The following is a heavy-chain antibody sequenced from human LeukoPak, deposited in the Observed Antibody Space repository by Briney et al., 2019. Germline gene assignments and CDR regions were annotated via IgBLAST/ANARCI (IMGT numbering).Heavy chain of an antibody. Sequence: SETLSLTCTVSGGSISSYYWSWIRQPPGKGLEWIGYFYYSGSTNYNPSLKSRVTMSVDTSKNQFSLKLSSVTAADTAVYYCARGPRGVGWLQPLGDYFDYWGQGTLVTVSS. CDR1: GGSISSYY. V-gene: IGHV4-59*12. D-gene: IGHD5-24*01. CDR2: FYYSGST. CDR3: ARGPRGVGWLQPLGDYFDY. J-gene: IGHJ4*02.